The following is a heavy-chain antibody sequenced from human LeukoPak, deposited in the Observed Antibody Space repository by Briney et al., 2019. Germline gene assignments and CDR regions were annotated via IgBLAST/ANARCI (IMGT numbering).Heavy chain of an antibody. CDR3: ARDLGYSSGPNY. CDR1: GFTFSTYT. V-gene: IGHV3-21*01. Sequence: GGSLRLSCAASGFTFSTYTMNWVRQAPGKGLEWVSSITTSSIYLYYADSVKGRFTISRDNAKNTLYLQMNSLRAEDTAVYYCARDLGYSSGPNYWGQGTRVTVSS. D-gene: IGHD6-19*01. J-gene: IGHJ4*02. CDR2: ITTSSIYL.